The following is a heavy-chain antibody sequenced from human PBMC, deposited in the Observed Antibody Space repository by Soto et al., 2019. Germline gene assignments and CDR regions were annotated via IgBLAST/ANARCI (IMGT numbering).Heavy chain of an antibody. J-gene: IGHJ4*02. D-gene: IGHD4-17*01. V-gene: IGHV4-61*05. CDR3: ARRTTVTTEWTFDY. Sequence: SETLSLTCSVSGGSISTSTSSWGWIRQPPGKGLEWIGYIYYSGSTNYNPSLKSRVTISVDTSKNQFSLKLSSVTAADTAVYYCARRTTVTTEWTFDYWGQGTLVTVSS. CDR1: GGSISTSTSS. CDR2: IYYSGST.